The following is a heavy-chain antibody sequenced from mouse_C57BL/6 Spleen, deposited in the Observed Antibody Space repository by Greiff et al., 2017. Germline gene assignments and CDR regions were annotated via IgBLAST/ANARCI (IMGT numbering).Heavy chain of an antibody. J-gene: IGHJ1*03. CDR1: GFTFSSYG. Sequence: EVQLVESGGDLVKPGGSLKLSCAASGFTFSSYGMSWVRQTPDKRLEWVATISSAGSYTYYPASVKGRFTISRDNAKNTLYLQMSSLKSEDTAMYSCARYYSTHWYFDVWGTGTTVTVSS. CDR3: ARYYSTHWYFDV. V-gene: IGHV5-6*01. D-gene: IGHD2-5*01. CDR2: ISSAGSYT.